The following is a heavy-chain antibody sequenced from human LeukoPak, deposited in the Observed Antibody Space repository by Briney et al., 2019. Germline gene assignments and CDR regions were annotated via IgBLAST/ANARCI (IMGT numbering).Heavy chain of an antibody. V-gene: IGHV6-1*01. CDR3: TRDSGLGNDAFDV. Sequence: SQTLSLTCAISGDSVSSNSAAWDCIRQSPSRVLEWLGRTYYRSKWFYDYAVSVKSRITINPDTSKNQFSLLLNSVTPEDTAVYYCTRDSGLGNDAFDVWGQGTMVTVSS. CDR2: TYYRSKWFY. J-gene: IGHJ3*01. D-gene: IGHD3-10*01. CDR1: GDSVSSNSAA.